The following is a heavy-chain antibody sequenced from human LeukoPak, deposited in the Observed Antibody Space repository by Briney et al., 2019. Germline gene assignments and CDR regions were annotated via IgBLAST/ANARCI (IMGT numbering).Heavy chain of an antibody. J-gene: IGHJ4*02. Sequence: SETLSLTCTVSGGSISSYCWSWIRQPPGKGLEWIGYIYYSGSTNYNPSLKSRVTISVDTSKNQFSLKLSSVTAADTAVYYCARGSTSPTYFDYWGQGTLVTVSS. CDR2: IYYSGST. D-gene: IGHD2-2*01. CDR1: GGSISSYC. CDR3: ARGSTSPTYFDY. V-gene: IGHV4-59*01.